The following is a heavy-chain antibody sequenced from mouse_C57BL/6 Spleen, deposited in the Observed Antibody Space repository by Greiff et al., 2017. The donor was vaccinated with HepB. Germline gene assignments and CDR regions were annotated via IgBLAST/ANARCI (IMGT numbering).Heavy chain of an antibody. J-gene: IGHJ4*01. CDR3: ARRYYGYDGLSMDY. V-gene: IGHV1-80*01. D-gene: IGHD2-2*01. CDR1: GYAFSSYW. CDR2: IYPGDGDT. Sequence: VQLQQSGAELVKPGASVKISCKASGYAFSSYWMNWVKQRPGKGLEWIGQIYPGDGDTNYNGKFKGKATLTADKSSSTAYMQLSSLTSEDSAVYFCARRYYGYDGLSMDYWGQGTSVTVSS.